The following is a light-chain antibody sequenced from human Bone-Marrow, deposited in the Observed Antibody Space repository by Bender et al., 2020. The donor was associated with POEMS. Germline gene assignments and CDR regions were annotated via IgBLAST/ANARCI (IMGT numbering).Light chain of an antibody. J-gene: IGLJ3*02. V-gene: IGLV3-21*03. CDR1: NIGSKT. CDR2: DDR. Sequence: SYVLTQPPSVSVAPGKTTTITCEGNNIGSKTVNWYQQKPGQAPLLVVYDDRDRPSGIPERFSGSKSGNTASLTVSGLQTDDEADYYCCSYTASSTWVFGGGTKLTVL. CDR3: CSYTASSTWV.